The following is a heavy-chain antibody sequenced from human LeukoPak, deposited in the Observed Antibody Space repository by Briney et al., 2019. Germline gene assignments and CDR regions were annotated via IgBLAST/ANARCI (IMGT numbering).Heavy chain of an antibody. V-gene: IGHV6-1*01. CDR2: TYYRSKWYS. D-gene: IGHD1-7*01. Sequence: SQTLSLTCAISGDRVSNDSAAWDWIRQSPSRGLEWLGRTYYRSKWYSDYALSVKRRITFNPDTSKNQFSLQLNSVTPEDTAVYYCARDKTGTGTFDYWGQGTLVTVSS. CDR3: ARDKTGTGTFDY. J-gene: IGHJ4*02. CDR1: GDRVSNDSAA.